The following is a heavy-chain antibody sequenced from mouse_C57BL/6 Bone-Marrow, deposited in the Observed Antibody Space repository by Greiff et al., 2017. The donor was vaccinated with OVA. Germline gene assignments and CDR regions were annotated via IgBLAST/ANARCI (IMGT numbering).Heavy chain of an antibody. CDR3: ARDSNYVRVWYFDV. CDR1: GFTFSDYY. V-gene: IGHV5-16*01. CDR2: INYDGSST. J-gene: IGHJ1*03. Sequence: EVKLVESEGGLVQPGSSMKLSCTASGFTFSDYYMAWVRQVPEKGLEWVANINYDGSSTYYLDSLKSRFIISRDNAKNILYLQMSSLKSEDTATYYCARDSNYVRVWYFDVWGTGTTVTVSS. D-gene: IGHD2-5*01.